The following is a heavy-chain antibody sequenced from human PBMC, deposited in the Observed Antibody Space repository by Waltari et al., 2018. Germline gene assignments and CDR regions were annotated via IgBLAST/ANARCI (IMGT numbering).Heavy chain of an antibody. CDR2: ISSSGSTI. V-gene: IGHV3-48*03. D-gene: IGHD1-7*01. CDR1: GFTFSSYE. CDR3: ARGGVELRLAFDI. Sequence: EVQLVESGGGLVQPGGSLRLSCAASGFTFSSYEMNWVRQAPGTGLEWVSYISSSGSTIYYADSVKGRFTISRDNAKNSLYLQMNSLRAEDTAVYYCARGGVELRLAFDIWGQGTMVTVSS. J-gene: IGHJ3*02.